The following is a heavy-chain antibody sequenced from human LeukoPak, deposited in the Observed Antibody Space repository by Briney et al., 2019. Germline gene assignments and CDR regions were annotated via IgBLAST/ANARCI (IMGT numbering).Heavy chain of an antibody. Sequence: GASVTVCCRVSGYILTELSIHWVRQAPGKGLEWMGSFDPENAKTMSAQTFQGRVTMTEDTSTDTAYMELRSLRSDDTAIYYCVIMSHTVVPTARIYYYMDIWGTGTTVIVSS. CDR2: FDPENAKT. V-gene: IGHV1-24*01. CDR1: GYILTELS. D-gene: IGHD1-1*01. J-gene: IGHJ6*03. CDR3: VIMSHTVVPTARIYYYMDI.